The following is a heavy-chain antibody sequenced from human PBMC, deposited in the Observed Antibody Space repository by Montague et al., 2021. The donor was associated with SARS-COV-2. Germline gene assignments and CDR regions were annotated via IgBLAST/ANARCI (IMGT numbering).Heavy chain of an antibody. Sequence: CAISGDSVSSNSATWNWIRQSPSRGLEWLGRTYYRSMRKSDYARSVKRRIAINPDTSKNQFSLQLSSVTPEDTALYYCVRGIEAAGSYDYWGQGTLVTVSS. J-gene: IGHJ4*02. CDR3: VRGIEAAGSYDY. CDR1: GDSVSSNSAT. V-gene: IGHV6-1*01. D-gene: IGHD6-13*01. CDR2: TYYRSMRKS.